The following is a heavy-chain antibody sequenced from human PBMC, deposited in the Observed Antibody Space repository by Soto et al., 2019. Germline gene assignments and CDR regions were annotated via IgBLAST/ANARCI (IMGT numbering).Heavy chain of an antibody. CDR2: IIPILGIA. CDR1: GGTFSSYT. Sequence: SVKVSCKASGGTFSSYTISWVRQAPGQGLEWMGRIIPILGIANYAQKFQGRVTITADKSTSTAYMELSSLRSEDTAVYYCARGPMITVTQVDYWGQGTLGTVSS. D-gene: IGHD4-17*01. V-gene: IGHV1-69*02. CDR3: ARGPMITVTQVDY. J-gene: IGHJ4*02.